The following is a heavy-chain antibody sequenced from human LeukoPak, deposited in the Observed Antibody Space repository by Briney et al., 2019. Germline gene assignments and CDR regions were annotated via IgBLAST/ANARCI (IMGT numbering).Heavy chain of an antibody. V-gene: IGHV3-48*03. CDR3: ARDTVNGPFVTSLDL. CDR1: GFPFSNHP. CDR2: ISSDGNAE. J-gene: IGHJ4*02. D-gene: IGHD2-8*01. Sequence: AGRSLRLSCTAAGFPFSNHPMNWVRQAPGKGLEWLSHISSDGNAESHADAPRGRFALSRDNAKNSLILLISDLRVEDTAVYYCARDTVNGPFVTSLDLWGQGALVTVSS.